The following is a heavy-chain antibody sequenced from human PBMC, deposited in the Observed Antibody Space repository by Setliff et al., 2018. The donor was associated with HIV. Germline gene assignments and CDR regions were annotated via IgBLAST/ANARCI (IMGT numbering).Heavy chain of an antibody. CDR3: ARRPYYDSWSGHQAFDI. D-gene: IGHD3-3*01. CDR2: IYPYDSDT. CDR1: GYSFTTYW. Sequence: GESLKLSCKGSGYSFTTYWIGWVRPMPGKGLEWMGIIYPYDSDTRYSPSFQGQVIISADKSVSTAYVQWSGLKASDTAMYCCARRPYYDSWSGHQAFDIWGQGTMVTVSS. J-gene: IGHJ3*02. V-gene: IGHV5-51*06.